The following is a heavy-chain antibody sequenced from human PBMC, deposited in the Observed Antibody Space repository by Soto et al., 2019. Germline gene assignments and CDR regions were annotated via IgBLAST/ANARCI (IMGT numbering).Heavy chain of an antibody. CDR2: IDYNGVT. CDR1: GGSIYRSGYY. J-gene: IGHJ4*02. Sequence: SETLSLTCTVSGGSIYRSGYYWGWIRQPPGRGLEWIGNIDYNGVTYSNPSLKSRVTISRDTSKNQFSLKLTSVTAADTALYYCGKVLVGATGHTDSDSWAPRTLVTVS. D-gene: IGHD2-15*01. V-gene: IGHV4-39*01. CDR3: GKVLVGATGHTDSDS.